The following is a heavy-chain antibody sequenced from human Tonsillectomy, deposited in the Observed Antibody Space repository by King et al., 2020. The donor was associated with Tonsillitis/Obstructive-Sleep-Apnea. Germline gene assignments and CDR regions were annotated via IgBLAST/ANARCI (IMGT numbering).Heavy chain of an antibody. Sequence: VQLQQWGAGLLKPSETLSLTCAVYGGSFSGYYWSWIRQPPGKGLEWIGEINHSGSTNYNPSLKSRVTISVDASKNQVSMKLSSVTAADTAVYYCARENPAMPTDAFDIWGQGTKVTVSS. CDR2: INHSGST. D-gene: IGHD2-2*01. CDR1: GGSFSGYY. V-gene: IGHV4-34*01. CDR3: ARENPAMPTDAFDI. J-gene: IGHJ3*02.